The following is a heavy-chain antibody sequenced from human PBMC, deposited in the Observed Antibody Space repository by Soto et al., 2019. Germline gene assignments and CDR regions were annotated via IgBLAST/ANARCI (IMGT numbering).Heavy chain of an antibody. CDR2: IYYSGST. V-gene: IGHV4-30-4*01. CDR3: ARERPDGARLDP. Sequence: QVQLQESGPGLVKPSQTLSLTCTVSGGSISSGDYYWRWIRQPPGKGLEWIGYIYYSGSTYYNPSLKRRVTISVDASKNQFSLKLSSVTAADTAVYYCARERPDGARLDPWGQGTLVTVSS. J-gene: IGHJ5*02. CDR1: GGSISSGDYY. D-gene: IGHD6-6*01.